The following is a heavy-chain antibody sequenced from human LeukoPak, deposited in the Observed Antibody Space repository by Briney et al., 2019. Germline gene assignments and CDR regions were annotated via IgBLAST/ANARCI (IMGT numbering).Heavy chain of an antibody. D-gene: IGHD6-19*01. V-gene: IGHV1-3*01. CDR1: GYTFTSYA. J-gene: IGHJ4*02. CDR2: INAGNGNT. CDR3: AREGYSSGWYGPFDY. Sequence: ASVKVSCKASGYTFTSYAMHWVRQAPGQRLGWMGWINAGNGNTKYSQKFQGRVTITRDTSASTAYMELSSLRSEDTAVYYCAREGYSSGWYGPFDYWGQGTLVTVSS.